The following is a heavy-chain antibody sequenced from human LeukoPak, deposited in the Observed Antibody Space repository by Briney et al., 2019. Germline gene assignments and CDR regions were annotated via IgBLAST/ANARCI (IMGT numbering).Heavy chain of an antibody. V-gene: IGHV3-20*01. CDR1: GFTFSSYA. CDR2: INWNGGST. CDR3: ARVSCSSTSCYMANWFDP. Sequence: GGSLRLSCAASGFTFSSYAMSWVRHAPGKGLEWVSGINWNGGSTGYADSVKGRFTISRDNAKNSLYLQMNSLRVEDTALYHCARVSCSSTSCYMANWFDPWGQGTLVTVSS. D-gene: IGHD2-2*02. J-gene: IGHJ5*02.